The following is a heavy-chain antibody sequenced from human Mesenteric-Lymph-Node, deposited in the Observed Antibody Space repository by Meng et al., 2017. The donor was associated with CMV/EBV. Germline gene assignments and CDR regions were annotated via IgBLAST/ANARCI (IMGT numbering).Heavy chain of an antibody. V-gene: IGHV4-34*01. J-gene: IGHJ4*02. CDR2: INHSGST. Sequence: YGGSFSGYYWSWIRQPPGQGLEWIGEINHSGSTNYNPSLKSRVTISVDTSKNQFSLKLSSVTAADTAIYYCARSYGSGSYYKYYFDYWGQGTLVTVSS. D-gene: IGHD3-10*01. CDR1: GGSFSGYY. CDR3: ARSYGSGSYYKYYFDY.